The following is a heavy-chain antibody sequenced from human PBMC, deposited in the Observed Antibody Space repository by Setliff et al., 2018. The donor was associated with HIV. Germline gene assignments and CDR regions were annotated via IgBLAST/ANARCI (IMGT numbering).Heavy chain of an antibody. D-gene: IGHD2-8*02. CDR3: ARQDHSSVNTGSLYAFDV. CDR1: GYTFTAYY. Sequence: ASVKVSCKASGYTFTAYYIHWVRQAPGHELQLMGRIEPSSGGTNYIQKFQGRVTITRDTSIYTVYMELTGLTSDETAVYYCARQDHSSVNTGSLYAFDVWGQGTMVTVSS. V-gene: IGHV1-2*06. CDR2: IEPSSGGT. J-gene: IGHJ3*01.